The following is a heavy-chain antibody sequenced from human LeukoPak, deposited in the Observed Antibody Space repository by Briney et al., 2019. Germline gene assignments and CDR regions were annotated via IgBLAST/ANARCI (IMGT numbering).Heavy chain of an antibody. V-gene: IGHV4-39*07. J-gene: IGHJ4*01. CDR3: ARGGNWNFQAYFDY. Sequence: SETLSLTCTVSGGSISSSSYYWGWIRPPPGKGLEWIGCIYYSGSTYYTPSLKSRVTISLATSHNQLSLKLTSVTAAATAFYYRARGGNWNFQAYFDYWGIGSLVSVSS. CDR2: IYYSGST. D-gene: IGHD1-1*01. CDR1: GGSISSSSYY.